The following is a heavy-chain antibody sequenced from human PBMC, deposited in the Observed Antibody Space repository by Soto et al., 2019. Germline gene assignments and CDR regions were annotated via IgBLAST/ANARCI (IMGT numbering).Heavy chain of an antibody. J-gene: IGHJ6*03. D-gene: IGHD2-15*01. CDR1: GFTFGDYA. CDR2: IRSKAYGGTT. CDR3: TRGYCSGGSCYKHNYYYYYMDV. V-gene: IGHV3-49*03. Sequence: PGGSLRLSCTAFGFTFGDYAMSWFRQAPGKGLEWVGFIRSKAYGGTTEYAASVKGRFTISRDDSKSIAYLQMNSLKTEDTAVYYCTRGYCSGGSCYKHNYYYYYMDVWGKGTTVTVSS.